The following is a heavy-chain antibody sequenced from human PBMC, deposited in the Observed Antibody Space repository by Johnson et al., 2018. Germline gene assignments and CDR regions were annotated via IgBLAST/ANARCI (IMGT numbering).Heavy chain of an antibody. CDR3: ARYAFCSSSTTCYNEAFDI. CDR1: GFTFSPYG. CDR2: ISNSSSNI. D-gene: IGHD2-2*01. V-gene: IGHV3-48*02. J-gene: IGHJ3*02. Sequence: EVQLLETGGGLVQPGGSLRLSCVASGFTFSPYGMNWVRQAPGKGLEWVSYISNSSSNIYYADSVEGRFTISRDNAKNSLYLQMNSLRDEDTAVYYCARYAFCSSSTTCYNEAFDIWGQGTTVTVSS.